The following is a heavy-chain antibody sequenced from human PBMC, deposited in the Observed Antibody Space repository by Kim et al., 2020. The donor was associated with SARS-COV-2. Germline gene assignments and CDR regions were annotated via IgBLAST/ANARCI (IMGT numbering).Heavy chain of an antibody. CDR1: GFTFSSYA. D-gene: IGHD6-13*01. V-gene: IGHV3-23*01. CDR3: AKSREMEYSSSWRNWFDP. J-gene: IGHJ5*02. Sequence: GGSLRLSCAASGFTFSSYAMSWVRQAPGKGLEWVSAISGSGGSTYYADSVKGRFTISRDNSKNTLYLQMNSLRAEDTAVYYCAKSREMEYSSSWRNWFDPWGQGTLVTVSS. CDR2: ISGSGGST.